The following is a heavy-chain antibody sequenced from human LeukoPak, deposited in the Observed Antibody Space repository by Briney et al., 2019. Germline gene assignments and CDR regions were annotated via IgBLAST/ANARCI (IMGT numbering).Heavy chain of an antibody. CDR2: ISSSSSYI. V-gene: IGHV3-21*01. Sequence: GGSLRLSCAASGFTFSSYSMNWVRQAPGKGLEWVSSISSSSSYIYYADSVKGRSTISRDNAKNSLYLQMNSLRAEDTAVYYCARDRIEGYFYWFGDLIWWGQGTLVTVSS. J-gene: IGHJ4*02. CDR1: GFTFSSYS. D-gene: IGHD3-9*01. CDR3: ARDRIEGYFYWFGDLIW.